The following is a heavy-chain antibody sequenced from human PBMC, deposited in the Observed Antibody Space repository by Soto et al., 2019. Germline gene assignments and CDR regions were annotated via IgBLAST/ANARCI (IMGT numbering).Heavy chain of an antibody. D-gene: IGHD1-26*01. CDR2: IKPNSGGT. CDR3: ETELEPDTYFDY. CDR1: GYTFTGYY. V-gene: IGHV1-2*04. Sequence: QVQLVQSGAEVKKPGASVKVSCKASGYTFTGYYMHWVRQAPGQGLEWMGWIKPNSGGTSYAQKFQGWVTMTRDTAISKRYAGLNRRRSDAPAVYFCETELEPDTYFDYWGQRTPVTAS. J-gene: IGHJ4*02.